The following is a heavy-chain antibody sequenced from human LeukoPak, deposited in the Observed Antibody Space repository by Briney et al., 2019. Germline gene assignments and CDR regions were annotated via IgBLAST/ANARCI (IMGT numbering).Heavy chain of an antibody. V-gene: IGHV4-59*08. CDR3: ARATYYYDSSGRRGASGFDY. Sequence: SETLSLTCTVSGGSISSYYWSWIRQPPGKGLEWIGYIYYSGSTKYNPSLKSRVTISVDSSKNQFSLKLSSVTAADTAVYYCARATYYYDSSGRRGASGFDYWGQGTLVTVSS. D-gene: IGHD3-22*01. J-gene: IGHJ4*02. CDR1: GGSISSYY. CDR2: IYYSGST.